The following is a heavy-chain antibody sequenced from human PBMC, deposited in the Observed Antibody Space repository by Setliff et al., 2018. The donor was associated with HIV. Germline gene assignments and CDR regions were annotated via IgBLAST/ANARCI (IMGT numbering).Heavy chain of an antibody. Sequence: PGESLKISCAASGFTFGDYYMTWIRQAPKKGLECVAYISSRGSVIQYADSVKGRFTISRDNAKNSLSLQMNNLRDEDTAVYFCARGDVVQFRGALDPWGQGALVTVSS. J-gene: IGHJ5*02. D-gene: IGHD3-10*01. CDR2: ISSRGSVI. CDR3: ARGDVVQFRGALDP. V-gene: IGHV3-11*04. CDR1: GFTFGDYY.